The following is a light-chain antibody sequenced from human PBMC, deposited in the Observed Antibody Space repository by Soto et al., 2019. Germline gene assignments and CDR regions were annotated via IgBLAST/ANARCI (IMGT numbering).Light chain of an antibody. CDR3: QQYDNWPIT. CDR2: HAS. J-gene: IGKJ5*01. Sequence: EIVMTQSPATLSVSPGEITTLSCSASQNINDNLAWYQQKPGQAPRLLIYHASTRSTGTPARFSGSGSGTEFTLTISSLQSEDFAVYYCQQYDNWPITFGQGTRLEIK. CDR1: QNINDN. V-gene: IGKV3-15*01.